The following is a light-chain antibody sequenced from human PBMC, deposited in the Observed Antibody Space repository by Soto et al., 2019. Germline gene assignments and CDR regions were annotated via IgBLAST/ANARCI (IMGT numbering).Light chain of an antibody. V-gene: IGKV1-27*01. CDR2: AAS. CDR1: QDISNY. CDR3: QRFNSVPWT. J-gene: IGKJ1*01. Sequence: DIPMTQSPSSLSASVGDRVTITCRASQDISNYLAWYQHKPGKVPKLLIYAASTLQSGVPSRFSGSGSGTDFTLIINSLQPEDVATYYCQRFNSVPWTFGQGTKVEVK.